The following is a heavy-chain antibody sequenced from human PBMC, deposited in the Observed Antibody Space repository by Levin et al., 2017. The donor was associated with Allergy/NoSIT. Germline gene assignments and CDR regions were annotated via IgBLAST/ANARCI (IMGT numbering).Heavy chain of an antibody. Sequence: PGGSLRLSCAASGFTSTFTFSNYGVSWVRQAPGKGLEWVSGISSSGQNTYYADSVKGRFTVSRDNSRNILSLHMNALTVADTAVSYLAKCLTSIWFSPFDVWGPGTTVTVSS. V-gene: IGHV3-23*01. CDR3: AKCLTSIWFSPFDV. CDR1: GFTSTFTFSNYG. CDR2: ISSSGQNT. J-gene: IGHJ3*01. D-gene: IGHD6-13*01.